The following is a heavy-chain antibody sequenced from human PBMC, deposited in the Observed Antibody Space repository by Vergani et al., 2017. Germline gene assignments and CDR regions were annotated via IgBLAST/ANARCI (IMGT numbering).Heavy chain of an antibody. D-gene: IGHD5-12*01. CDR3: ARAFLGYSGYDWGGY. CDR2: IKQDGSEK. V-gene: IGHV3-7*03. Sequence: EVQLVESGGGLVQPGGSLRLSCVASGFTFSIYWMSWVRQAPGKGLEWVANIKQDGSEKYYVDSVKGRFTISRDNAKNSLYLQMNSLRAEDTAVYYCARAFLGYSGYDWGGYWGQGTLVTVSS. J-gene: IGHJ4*02. CDR1: GFTFSIYW.